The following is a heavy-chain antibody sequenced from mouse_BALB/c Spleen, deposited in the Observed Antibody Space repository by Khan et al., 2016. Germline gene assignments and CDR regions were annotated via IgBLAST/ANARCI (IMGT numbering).Heavy chain of an antibody. V-gene: IGHV6-3*02. CDR1: GFTFSSYW. J-gene: IGHJ4*01. CDR3: TVGYNVGAMDY. CDR2: IRLKSENYAT. Sequence: EVKLEVSGGGLVQPGGSMKLSCVASGFTFSSYWMSWVRQSPEKGLEWVAEIRLKSENYATHYAESVRGKFTISRDDSKSRLYLQMNSLRAEDTGIYYCTVGYNVGAMDYWGQGTSVTVSS. D-gene: IGHD1-2*01.